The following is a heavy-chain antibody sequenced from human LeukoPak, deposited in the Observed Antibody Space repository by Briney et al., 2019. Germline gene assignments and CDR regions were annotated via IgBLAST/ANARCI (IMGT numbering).Heavy chain of an antibody. CDR3: ARDAVN. CDR1: GFTCSYYW. Sequence: GGSLRLSCAASGFTCSYYWMHWVRQGPGKGLVWVSRIDSDGSSTNYADSVKGRFTISRDNVKNTLYLQMNSLTAEDTAVYYCARDAVNWGQGTLVTVSS. CDR2: IDSDGSST. V-gene: IGHV3-74*01. J-gene: IGHJ4*02. D-gene: IGHD6-19*01.